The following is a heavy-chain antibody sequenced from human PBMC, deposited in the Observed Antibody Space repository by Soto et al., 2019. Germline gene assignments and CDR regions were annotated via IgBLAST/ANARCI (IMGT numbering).Heavy chain of an antibody. CDR3: ARTAAAAGGFDR. Sequence: SETLSLTCAVSGYSISSGYYWGWIRQPPGKGLEWIGSIYHSGSTYYNPSLKSRVTISVDTSKNQFSLKLSSVTAADTAVYYCARTAAAAGGFDRWRQGTLVTV. D-gene: IGHD6-13*01. CDR1: GYSISSGYY. J-gene: IGHJ5*02. V-gene: IGHV4-38-2*01. CDR2: IYHSGST.